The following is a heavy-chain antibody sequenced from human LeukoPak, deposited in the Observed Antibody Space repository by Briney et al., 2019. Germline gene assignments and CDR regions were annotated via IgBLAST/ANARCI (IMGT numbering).Heavy chain of an antibody. CDR2: ISGSGENT. D-gene: IGHD5-12*01. V-gene: IGHV3-23*01. CDR3: ARDLRGYSGYDSDF. CDR1: GFTFSRYA. Sequence: GGSLRLSCAASGFTFSRYATSWVRQAPAKGLEWVSVISGSGENTHYADSVKGRFTISRDNSKNTLYLQMNSLRAEDTAVYYCARDLRGYSGYDSDFWGQGTLVTVSS. J-gene: IGHJ4*02.